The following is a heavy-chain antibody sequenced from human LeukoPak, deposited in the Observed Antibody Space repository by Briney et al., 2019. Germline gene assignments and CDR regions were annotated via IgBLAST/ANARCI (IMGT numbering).Heavy chain of an antibody. CDR3: ARGDYGDYGDYFDY. Sequence: GGSLRLSCAASGFTFSSYEMNWVRQAPGKGLEWVSYISSSGSTIYYAVSVKGRFTISRDNAKNSLYLQMNSLRAEDTAVYYCARGDYGDYGDYFDYWGQGTLVTVSS. D-gene: IGHD4-17*01. J-gene: IGHJ4*02. V-gene: IGHV3-48*03. CDR2: ISSSGSTI. CDR1: GFTFSSYE.